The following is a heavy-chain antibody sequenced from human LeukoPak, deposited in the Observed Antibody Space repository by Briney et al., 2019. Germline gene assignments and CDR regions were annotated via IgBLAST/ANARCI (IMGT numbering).Heavy chain of an antibody. V-gene: IGHV3-23*01. J-gene: IGHJ4*02. Sequence: GGSLRLSCEASGFTFSSYAMSWVRQAPGKGLEWVSVISGSGDSTYYADSVEGRCTSSRDNSKDTLYLQMNSLRAEDTAVYYCARVGYSGYDYDYWGQGTLVTVSS. D-gene: IGHD5-12*01. CDR2: ISGSGDST. CDR3: ARVGYSGYDYDY. CDR1: GFTFSSYA.